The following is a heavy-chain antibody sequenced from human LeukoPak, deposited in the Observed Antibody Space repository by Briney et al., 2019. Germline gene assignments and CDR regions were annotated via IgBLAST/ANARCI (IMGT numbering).Heavy chain of an antibody. D-gene: IGHD3-3*01. J-gene: IGHJ6*03. CDR3: ARGHPSSLLSYYDFWSGYSYYYYYMDV. V-gene: IGHV4-39*07. Sequence: SETLSLTCTVSGGSISSSSYYWGWIRQPPGKGLEWIGSIYYSGSTYYNPSLKRRLTISVDTSKNQFSLKLSSVTAADTAVYYCARGHPSSLLSYYDFWSGYSYYYYYMDVWGKGTTVTVSS. CDR1: GGSISSSSYY. CDR2: IYYSGST.